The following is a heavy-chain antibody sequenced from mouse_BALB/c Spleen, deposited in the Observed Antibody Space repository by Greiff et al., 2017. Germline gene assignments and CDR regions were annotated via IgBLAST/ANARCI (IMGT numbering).Heavy chain of an antibody. V-gene: IGHV5-6*01. CDR1: GFTFSSYG. D-gene: IGHD2-1*01. CDR3: ASLYGNYY. J-gene: IGHJ2*01. CDR2: ISSGGSYT. Sequence: EVMLVESGGDLVKPGGSLKLSCAASGFTFSSYGMSWVRQTPDKRLEWVATISSGGSYTYYPYSVKGRFTISRDNAKNTLYLQMSSLKSEDTAMYYCASLYGNYYWGQGTTLTVSS.